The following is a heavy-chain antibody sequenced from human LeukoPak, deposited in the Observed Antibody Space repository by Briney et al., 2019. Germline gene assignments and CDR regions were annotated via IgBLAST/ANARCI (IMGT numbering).Heavy chain of an antibody. J-gene: IGHJ3*01. CDR2: IMQDGGEK. V-gene: IGHV3-7*01. Sequence: GGSLRLSCAASGFTFSSYRMSWVRQAPGKGLEWVGDIMQDGGEKYYVESVKGRFTISRVNAKKSLHLQMNSLRAEDTAVYYCARDERVVGFGFDLWGQGTMVTVSS. CDR3: ARDERVVGFGFDL. CDR1: GFTFSSYR. D-gene: IGHD3-10*01.